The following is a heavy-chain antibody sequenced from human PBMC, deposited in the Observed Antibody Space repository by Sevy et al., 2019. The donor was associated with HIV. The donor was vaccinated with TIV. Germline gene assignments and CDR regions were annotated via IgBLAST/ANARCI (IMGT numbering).Heavy chain of an antibody. D-gene: IGHD4-17*01. V-gene: IGHV3-30-3*01. Sequence: GGSLRLSCAASGFAFSNYYAMHWVRQAPGKGLEWVALISYDGSDKYYADSVNGRFTISRDNFKNTLYLQMNSLTTEDTAVYYCARPRANYVDHYFFYAMDVWGQGTTVTVSS. CDR3: ARPRANYVDHYFFYAMDV. CDR2: ISYDGSDK. CDR1: GFAFSNYYA. J-gene: IGHJ6*02.